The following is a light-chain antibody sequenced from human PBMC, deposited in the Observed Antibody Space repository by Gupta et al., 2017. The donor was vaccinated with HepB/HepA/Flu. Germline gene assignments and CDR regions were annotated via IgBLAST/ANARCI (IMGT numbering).Light chain of an antibody. V-gene: IGKV1-39*01. CDR1: QSVSRY. CDR3: QQSYYIPLT. Sequence: IQMTQSPSSLSASVGDRVTITCRASQSVSRYLNWYQQKPGEVPKLLIYVASNLQSGVPSRFSGSGSGTDFTFTISSLQPEDYATYYCQQSYYIPLTFGGGTRVEIK. CDR2: VAS. J-gene: IGKJ4*01.